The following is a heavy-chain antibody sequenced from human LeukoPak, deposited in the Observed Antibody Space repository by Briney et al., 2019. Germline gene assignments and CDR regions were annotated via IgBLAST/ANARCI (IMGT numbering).Heavy chain of an antibody. J-gene: IGHJ5*02. CDR2: IYPGDSGT. CDR3: ARPSGYCSGGSCYEFWFDP. CDR1: GYSFTSYW. D-gene: IGHD2-15*01. Sequence: GESLKISCKGSGYSFTSYWIGWVRQMPGKGLEWMGIIYPGDSGTRYSPSFQGQVTISADKSITTASLQWSSLKASDTAMYYCARPSGYCSGGSCYEFWFDPWGQGTLVTVSS. V-gene: IGHV5-51*01.